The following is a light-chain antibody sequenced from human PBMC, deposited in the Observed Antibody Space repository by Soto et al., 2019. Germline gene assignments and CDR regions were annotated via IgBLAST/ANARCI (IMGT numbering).Light chain of an antibody. CDR3: QHYGSPRWT. CDR1: QTINSNY. Sequence: EIILTQSPATLSLSPGERATLSCRASQTINSNYLIWYQQKSGQAPRLLIYGAFSRATGIPDRFRGSGSGTDFTLTINRLEPEDFAVYYCQHYGSPRWTFGQGTKVEIK. J-gene: IGKJ1*01. CDR2: GAF. V-gene: IGKV3-20*01.